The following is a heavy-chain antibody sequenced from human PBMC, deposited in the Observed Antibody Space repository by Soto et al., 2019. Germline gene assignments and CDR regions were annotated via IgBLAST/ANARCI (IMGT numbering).Heavy chain of an antibody. V-gene: IGHV4-39*01. CDR2: IYYSGST. Sequence: SETLSLTCTVSGGSISSSSYYWGWIRQPPGKGLEWIGSIYYSGSTYYNPSLKSRVTISVDTSKNQFSLKLSSVTAADTAVYYCARTKIGMLAAAGAAFDIWGQGTMVTVSS. J-gene: IGHJ3*02. CDR1: GGSISSSSYY. D-gene: IGHD6-13*01. CDR3: ARTKIGMLAAAGAAFDI.